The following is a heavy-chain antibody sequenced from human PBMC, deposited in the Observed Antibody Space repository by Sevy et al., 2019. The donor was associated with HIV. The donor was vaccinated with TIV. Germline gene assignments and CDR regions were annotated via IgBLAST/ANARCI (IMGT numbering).Heavy chain of an antibody. CDR1: GLPFNKYG. D-gene: IGHD6-13*01. CDR3: ASDRVIAAAGTTFDY. J-gene: IGHJ4*02. V-gene: IGHV3-33*01. CDR2: IWYDGGDK. Sequence: GGALRLCCAASGLPFNKYGMHWVRQAPGKGLAWVALIWYDGGDKYYADSVKGRFTISRDNSKYTLYLQMNSLRAEDKDLYYCASDRVIAAAGTTFDYWGQGTQVTVSS.